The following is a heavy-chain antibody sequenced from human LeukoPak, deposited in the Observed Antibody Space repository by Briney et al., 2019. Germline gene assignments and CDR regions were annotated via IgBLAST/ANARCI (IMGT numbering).Heavy chain of an antibody. V-gene: IGHV3-23*01. CDR3: AKGSNYYDSSGYDY. J-gene: IGHJ4*02. CDR1: GFTFSSYA. D-gene: IGHD3-22*01. CDR2: ISGSGGST. Sequence: GGSLRLSCAASGFTFSSYAMSWVRQAPGKGLEWVSAISGSGGSTYYADSVKGRFTISRDNSENTLYLQMNSLRAEDTAVYYCAKGSNYYDSSGYDYRGQGTLVTVSS.